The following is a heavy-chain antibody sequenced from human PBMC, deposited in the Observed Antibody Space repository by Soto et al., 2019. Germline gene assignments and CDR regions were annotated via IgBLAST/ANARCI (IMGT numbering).Heavy chain of an antibody. J-gene: IGHJ6*02. CDR3: ARDSSLYGSGSYYNTHRYYYYGMDV. V-gene: IGHV4-30-4*01. CDR1: GGSISSGDYY. Sequence: SETLSLTCTVSGGSISSGDYYWSWIRQPPGKGLEWIRYIYYSGSTYYNPSLKSRVTISVDTSKNQFSLKLSSVTAADTAVYYCARDSSLYGSGSYYNTHRYYYYGMDVWGQGTTVTVSS. CDR2: IYYSGST. D-gene: IGHD3-10*01.